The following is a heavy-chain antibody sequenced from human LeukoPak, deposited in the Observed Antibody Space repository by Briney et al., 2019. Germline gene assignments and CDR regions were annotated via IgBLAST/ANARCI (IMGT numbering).Heavy chain of an antibody. V-gene: IGHV3-21*01. CDR2: ISSSSSYI. Sequence: GGSLRLSCAASGFTFSSYSMNRVRQAPGKGLEWVSSISSSSSYIYYADSVKGRFTISRDNAKNSLYLQMNSLRAEDTAVYYCARAASWYGPVGYWGQGTLVTVSS. D-gene: IGHD6-13*01. J-gene: IGHJ4*02. CDR1: GFTFSSYS. CDR3: ARAASWYGPVGY.